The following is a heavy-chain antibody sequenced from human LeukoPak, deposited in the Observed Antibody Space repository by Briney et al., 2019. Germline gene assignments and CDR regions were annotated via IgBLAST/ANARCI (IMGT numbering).Heavy chain of an antibody. CDR2: ISGSSSTI. Sequence: GGSLRLSCAASGFTFSPYSMYWVRQAPGKGLEWVSYISGSSSTIYYADSVKGRFTISRDNAKNSLYLQMNSLRAEDTAVYYCARVSGLVVDFTTSRHRYGMDVWGHGTTVTVSS. CDR1: GFTFSPYS. V-gene: IGHV3-48*04. J-gene: IGHJ6*02. CDR3: ARVSGLVVDFTTSRHRYGMDV. D-gene: IGHD3-3*01.